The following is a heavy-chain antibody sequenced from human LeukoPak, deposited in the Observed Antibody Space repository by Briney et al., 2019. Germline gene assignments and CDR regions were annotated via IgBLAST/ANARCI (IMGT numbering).Heavy chain of an antibody. D-gene: IGHD6-6*01. Sequence: HPGGSLRLSCAASGFTFSSYGMHWVRQAPGKGLEWVAFIRYDGSNKYYADSVKGRFTISRDNSKNTLYLQMNSLRAEDTAVYYCAKGFVEPRPHYFDYWGQGTLVTVSS. CDR3: AKGFVEPRPHYFDY. CDR1: GFTFSSYG. V-gene: IGHV3-30*02. J-gene: IGHJ4*02. CDR2: IRYDGSNK.